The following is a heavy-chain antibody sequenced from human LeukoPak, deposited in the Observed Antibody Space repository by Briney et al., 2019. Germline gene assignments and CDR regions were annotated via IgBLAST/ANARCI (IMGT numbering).Heavy chain of an antibody. V-gene: IGHV1-2*02. CDR3: AREGSADFWSGYYTESPSAADY. J-gene: IGHJ4*02. CDR2: INPNSGGT. CDR1: GYTFTGYY. Sequence: ASVKVSCKASGYTFTGYYMHWVRQAPGQGLEWMGWINPNSGGTNYAQKFQGRVTMTRDTSISTAYMELSRLRSDDTAVYYCAREGSADFWSGYYTESPSAADYWGQGTLVTVSS. D-gene: IGHD3-3*01.